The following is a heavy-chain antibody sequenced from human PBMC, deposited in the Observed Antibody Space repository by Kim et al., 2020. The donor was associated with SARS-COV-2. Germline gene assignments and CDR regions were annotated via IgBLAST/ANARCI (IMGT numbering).Heavy chain of an antibody. J-gene: IGHJ4*02. CDR3: AKGIGMPAYQPFHD. Sequence: GGSLRLSCAASGFIFSNFGMSWVRQAPGKGLEWVSAITDSGGSTYYADSVKGRFTISRDNSKNTLYLQMNSLRAEDTAVYSCAKGIGMPAYQPFHDWGQGTLVTVSS. CDR1: GFIFSNFG. D-gene: IGHD3-16*01. CDR2: ITDSGGST. V-gene: IGHV3-23*01.